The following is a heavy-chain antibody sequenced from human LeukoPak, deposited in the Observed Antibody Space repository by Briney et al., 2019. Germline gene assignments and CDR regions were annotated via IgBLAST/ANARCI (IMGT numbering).Heavy chain of an antibody. CDR1: GFTFSSYS. D-gene: IGHD4-17*01. Sequence: GGSLRLSCAASGFTFSSYSMNWVRQAPGKGLEWVSSISSSSSYIYYADSVKGRFTISRDNAKNSLYLQMNSLRAEDTAVYYCARFYGESVELDAFDIWGQGTMVTVSS. CDR2: ISSSSSYI. V-gene: IGHV3-21*01. CDR3: ARFYGESVELDAFDI. J-gene: IGHJ3*02.